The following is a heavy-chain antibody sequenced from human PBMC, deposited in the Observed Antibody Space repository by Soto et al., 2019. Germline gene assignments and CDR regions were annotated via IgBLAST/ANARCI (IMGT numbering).Heavy chain of an antibody. CDR3: ALGFGIYVDNWFDP. V-gene: IGHV1-8*01. CDR2: MNPNSGNT. Sequence: QVQLVQSGAEVKKPGASVKVSCKASGYTFTSYDINWVRQATGQGLEWMGWMNPNSGNTGYAQKFQGRVTMTRNTSISTAYMELSSLRSEDTAVYYWALGFGIYVDNWFDPWGQGTLVTVSS. J-gene: IGHJ5*02. D-gene: IGHD2-21*01. CDR1: GYTFTSYD.